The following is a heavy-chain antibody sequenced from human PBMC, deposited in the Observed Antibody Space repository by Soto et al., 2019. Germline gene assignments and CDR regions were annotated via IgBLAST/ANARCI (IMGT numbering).Heavy chain of an antibody. CDR1: DEPFRNYY. CDR2: VHHDGRT. CDR3: AGGSQDSYYY. J-gene: IGHJ4*02. Sequence: QVRLRQWGAGLLKPSETLSLTCAVYDEPFRNYYWTWVRQPPGKGLEWIGEVHHDGRTNYDPSLESRVTISVDMLKYQFSLKVTSVTVADTAVYYCAGGSQDSYYYRAQGSLVTVSS. D-gene: IGHD3-10*01. V-gene: IGHV4-34*02.